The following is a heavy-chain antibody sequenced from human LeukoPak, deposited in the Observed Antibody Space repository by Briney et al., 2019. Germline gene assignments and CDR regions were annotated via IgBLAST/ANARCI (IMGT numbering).Heavy chain of an antibody. CDR1: GFTFSSYE. D-gene: IGHD3-22*01. V-gene: IGHV3-48*03. Sequence: GGSLRLSCAASGFTFSSYEMNWVRQAPGKRLEWVSYISSSGSTIYYADSVKGRFTISRDNAKNSLYLQMNSLRAEDTAVYYCARGPYITMIVVATAIGYFDYWGQGTLVTVSS. CDR3: ARGPYITMIVVATAIGYFDY. CDR2: ISSSGSTI. J-gene: IGHJ4*02.